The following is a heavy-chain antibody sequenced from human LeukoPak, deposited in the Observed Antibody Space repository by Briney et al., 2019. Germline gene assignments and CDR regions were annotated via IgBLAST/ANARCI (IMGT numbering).Heavy chain of an antibody. D-gene: IGHD3-22*01. J-gene: IGHJ6*03. CDR1: GYSISSSNW. Sequence: SDTLSLTCAVSGYSISSSNWWGWIRQPPGKGLEWIGYIYYSGSNNYDPSLKSRVTMSVDTSKNQFSLKLSSVTALDTAVYYCARIVVDNPDFYYYYMDVWGKGTTVTVSS. V-gene: IGHV4-28*06. CDR3: ARIVVDNPDFYYYYMDV. CDR2: IYYSGSN.